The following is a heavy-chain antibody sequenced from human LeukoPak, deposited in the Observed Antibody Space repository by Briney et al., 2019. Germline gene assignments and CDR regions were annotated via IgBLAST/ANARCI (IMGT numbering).Heavy chain of an antibody. J-gene: IGHJ4*02. CDR1: GGSISSSSYY. CDR2: IYYSGST. Sequence: PSETLSLTCTVSGGSISSSSYYWGWIRQPPGKGLEWIGSIYYSGSTYYNPSLKSRVTISVDTSKNQFSLKLSSVTAADTAVYYCARVMAEGLLWFGELLSPFDYWGQGTLVTVSS. V-gene: IGHV4-39*07. D-gene: IGHD3-10*01. CDR3: ARVMAEGLLWFGELLSPFDY.